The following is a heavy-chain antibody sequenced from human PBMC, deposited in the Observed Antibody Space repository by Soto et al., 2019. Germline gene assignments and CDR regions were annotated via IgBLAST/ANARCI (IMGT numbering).Heavy chain of an antibody. D-gene: IGHD6-19*01. CDR2: IWYDENNK. J-gene: IGHJ4*02. Sequence: QVQVVESGGGVVQPGRSLRLSCAASGFTFNTYGMHWVRQAPGKGLEWVAVIWYDENNKYYADSVKGRFTISRDNCKNTLYLQMNSLRGEDTAVYYCARDKGGGAVVPDYWGQGTLVTVSS. CDR1: GFTFNTYG. V-gene: IGHV3-33*01. CDR3: ARDKGGGAVVPDY.